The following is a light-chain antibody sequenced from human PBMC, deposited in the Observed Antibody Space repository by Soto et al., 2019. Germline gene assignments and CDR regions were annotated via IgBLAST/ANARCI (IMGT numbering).Light chain of an antibody. V-gene: IGKV1-5*03. CDR2: MTS. CDR1: QSVSKW. Sequence: DIQMTQSPSTLSASVGDRVTITCRASQSVSKWLAWYQQKPGKAPKLLIYMTSSLESGVPSRFSGSGSGTDFTLTISRLQPHDFATYYCQYYASYSFGGRTKVELK. CDR3: QYYASYS. J-gene: IGKJ4*01.